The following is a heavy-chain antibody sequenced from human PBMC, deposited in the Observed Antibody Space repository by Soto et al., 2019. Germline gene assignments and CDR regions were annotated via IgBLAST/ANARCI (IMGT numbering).Heavy chain of an antibody. CDR1: EFTFSRDW. CDR3: AGRYNSDWSY. Sequence: EVQLVESGGGLVQPGGSLRLSCAASEFTFSRDWMHWVRQAPGTGLVWVSRINSDGRSTSYADSVKGRFTISRDNAKNPLYLQMNRLRAVATAVNYCAGRYNSDWSYWCQGTLVSVSS. J-gene: IGHJ4*02. D-gene: IGHD6-13*01. CDR2: INSDGRST. V-gene: IGHV3-74*01.